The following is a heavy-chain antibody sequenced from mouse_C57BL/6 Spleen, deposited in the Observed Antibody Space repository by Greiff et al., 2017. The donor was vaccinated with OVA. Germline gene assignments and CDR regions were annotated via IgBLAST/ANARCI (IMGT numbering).Heavy chain of an antibody. CDR2: IYPGDGDT. D-gene: IGHD3-2*02. Sequence: QVQLQQSGAELVKPGASVKISCKASGYAFSSYWMNWVKQRPGKGLEWIGQIYPGDGDTNYNGKFKGKATLTADKSSSTAYMQLSSLTSEDSAVYCCARGGTAQARGDYFDYWGQGTTLTVSS. J-gene: IGHJ2*01. CDR1: GYAFSSYW. V-gene: IGHV1-80*01. CDR3: ARGGTAQARGDYFDY.